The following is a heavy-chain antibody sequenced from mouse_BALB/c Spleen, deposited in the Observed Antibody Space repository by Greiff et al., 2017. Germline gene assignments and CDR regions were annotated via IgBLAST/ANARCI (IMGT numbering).Heavy chain of an antibody. CDR1: GFSLTSYG. Sequence: VKLVESGPGLVAPSQSLSITCTVSGFSLTSYGVHWVRQPPGKGLEWLGVIWAGGSTNYNSALMSRLSISKDNSKSQVFLKMNSLQTDDTAMYYCARDEGYRSPWFAYWGQGTLVTVSA. CDR2: IWAGGST. D-gene: IGHD2-12*01. J-gene: IGHJ3*01. V-gene: IGHV2-9*02. CDR3: ARDEGYRSPWFAY.